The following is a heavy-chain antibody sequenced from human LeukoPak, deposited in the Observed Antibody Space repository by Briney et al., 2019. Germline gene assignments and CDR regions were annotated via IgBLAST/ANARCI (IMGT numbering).Heavy chain of an antibody. CDR1: GITFSSYG. CDR3: ARDPHIVVVTAILNYYGMDV. Sequence: GGSLRLSCAASGITFSSYGMHWVRQAPGKGLEWVAVISYDGSNKYYADSVKGRFTISRDNSKNTLYLQMNSLRAEDTAVYYCARDPHIVVVTAILNYYGMDVWGQGTTVTVSS. V-gene: IGHV3-30*03. CDR2: ISYDGSNK. D-gene: IGHD2-21*02. J-gene: IGHJ6*02.